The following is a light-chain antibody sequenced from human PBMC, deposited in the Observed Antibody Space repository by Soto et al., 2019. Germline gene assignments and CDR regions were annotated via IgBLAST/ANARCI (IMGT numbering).Light chain of an antibody. V-gene: IGKV3-20*01. CDR1: QSVSNDF. CDR3: HQYVSSWT. J-gene: IGKJ5*01. Sequence: EIVMTQSPGILSLSPGERATLSCRASQSVSNDFLAWYQQKPGQAPRLLIYGASTRATDVPDRFSGSGSGTDFTLTISRLEPEDFAVYYCHQYVSSWTFGQGTRLEIK. CDR2: GAS.